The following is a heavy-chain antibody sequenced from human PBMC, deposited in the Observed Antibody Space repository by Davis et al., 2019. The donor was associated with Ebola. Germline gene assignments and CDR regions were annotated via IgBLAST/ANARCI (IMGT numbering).Heavy chain of an antibody. V-gene: IGHV3-30*18. Sequence: GGSLRLSCAASGFTFSSYGMHWVRQAPGKGLEWVAFISYDGGNNYYADSVKGRFTMSRDTSKHTLYLQMDSLRAEDTAVYYCAKEGHSNPFYLYYGMDVWGQGTTVTVS. CDR3: AKEGHSNPFYLYYGMDV. J-gene: IGHJ6*02. CDR2: ISYDGGNN. D-gene: IGHD2/OR15-2a*01. CDR1: GFTFSSYG.